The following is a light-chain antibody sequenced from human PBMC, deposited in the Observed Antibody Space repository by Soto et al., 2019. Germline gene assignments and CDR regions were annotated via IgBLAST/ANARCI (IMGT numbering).Light chain of an antibody. Sequence: QSALTQPASVSGSPGQSITISCTGTSSDVGGFNYVSWYQQHPGKAPKLIIYDVTNRPSGLSNRFSGSKSGNTASLTISGLQSDDEADYYCSSYTTSSTLIFGGGTKVTVL. CDR3: SSYTTSSTLI. V-gene: IGLV2-14*03. CDR2: DVT. J-gene: IGLJ2*01. CDR1: SSDVGGFNY.